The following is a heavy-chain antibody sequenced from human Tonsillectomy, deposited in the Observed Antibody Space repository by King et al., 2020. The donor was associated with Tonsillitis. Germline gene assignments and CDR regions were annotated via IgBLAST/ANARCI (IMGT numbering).Heavy chain of an antibody. Sequence: QLVQSGAEVKKPGASVKVSCKASGYTFTDYYMHWVRQAPGQGLEWMGLINPNSGGTNYAQKFQGRVTMTRDTSISTAYMELSRLRSDDTAVYYCASVSHLTSGTYGHGADFDYWGQGTLVTVSS. D-gene: IGHD1-26*01. CDR1: GYTFTDYY. CDR3: ASVSHLTSGTYGHGADFDY. CDR2: INPNSGGT. J-gene: IGHJ4*02. V-gene: IGHV1-2*02.